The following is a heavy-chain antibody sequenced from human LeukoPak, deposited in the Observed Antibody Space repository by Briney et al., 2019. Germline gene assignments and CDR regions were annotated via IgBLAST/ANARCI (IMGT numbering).Heavy chain of an antibody. CDR2: IYSGGST. J-gene: IGHJ4*02. Sequence: GGSLRLSCAASGFTVSSNYMSWVRQAPGKGLEWVSVIYSGGSTYYADSVKGRFTISRDNSKNTVCLQMNSLRAEDTAVYYCARGSSGYYYSLLGYWGQGTLVAVSS. CDR3: ARGSSGYYYSLLGY. D-gene: IGHD3-22*01. V-gene: IGHV3-53*01. CDR1: GFTVSSNY.